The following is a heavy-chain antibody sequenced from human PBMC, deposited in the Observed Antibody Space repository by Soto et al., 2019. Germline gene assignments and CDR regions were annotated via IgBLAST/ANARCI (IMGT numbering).Heavy chain of an antibody. V-gene: IGHV5-51*01. CDR3: ARGYCTATICDPWFDP. CDR1: GYAFSSYW. J-gene: IGHJ5*02. Sequence: GGSLKISCQGSGYAFSSYWIAWGRPMPGKGLEWMGIIYPGDSDTRYSPSFQGQVTISVDKSITTAYLQWSSLKASDTAMYYCARGYCTATICDPWFDPWGQGTLVTVSS. D-gene: IGHD2-8*02. CDR2: IYPGDSDT.